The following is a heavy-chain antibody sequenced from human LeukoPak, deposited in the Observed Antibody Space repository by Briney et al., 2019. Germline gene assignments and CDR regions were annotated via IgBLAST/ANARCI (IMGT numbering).Heavy chain of an antibody. Sequence: SVKVSCKASGGTFSSYAVSWVRQAPGQGLEWMGRVIPIFGTANYAQKFQGRVTINADKSTSTAYMELSSLRSEDTAVYYCARGPRPGQLGPNYHYMDVWGKGTTVTVSS. CDR2: VIPIFGTA. D-gene: IGHD5-18*01. CDR1: GGTFSSYA. V-gene: IGHV1-69*06. J-gene: IGHJ6*03. CDR3: ARGPRPGQLGPNYHYMDV.